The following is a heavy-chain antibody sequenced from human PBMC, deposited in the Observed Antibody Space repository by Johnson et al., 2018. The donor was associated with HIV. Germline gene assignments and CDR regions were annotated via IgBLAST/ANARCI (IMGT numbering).Heavy chain of an antibody. J-gene: IGHJ3*02. CDR3: ARLDRRSGSYYPGAFDI. CDR1: GFTFSDYY. Sequence: QVQLVESGGGVVQPGGSLRLSCAASGFTFSDYYMSWIRQAPGKGLEWVSYISNSGGSKYYADSVKGRFTISSDNAQNSLYLQMNSLRAGDTAVYYCARLDRRSGSYYPGAFDIWGQGTMVTVSS. CDR2: ISNSGGSK. V-gene: IGHV3-11*04. D-gene: IGHD1-26*01.